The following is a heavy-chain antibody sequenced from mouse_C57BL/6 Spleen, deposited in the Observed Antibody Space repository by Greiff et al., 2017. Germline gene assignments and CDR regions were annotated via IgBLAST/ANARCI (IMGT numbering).Heavy chain of an antibody. Sequence: ESGPGLVKPSQSLSLTCSVTGYSITSGYYWNWIRQFPGNKLEWMGYISYDGSNNYNPSLKNRISITRDTSKNQFFLKLNSVTTEDTATYYCAAGGYDYSFDYWGHGTTLTVSS. J-gene: IGHJ2*01. CDR3: AAGGYDYSFDY. D-gene: IGHD2-4*01. CDR1: GYSITSGYY. CDR2: ISYDGSN. V-gene: IGHV3-6*01.